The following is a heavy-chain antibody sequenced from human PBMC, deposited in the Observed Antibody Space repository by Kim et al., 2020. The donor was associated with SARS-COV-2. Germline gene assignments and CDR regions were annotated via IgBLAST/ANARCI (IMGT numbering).Heavy chain of an antibody. V-gene: IGHV3-53*01. CDR2: MYSDGSK. Sequence: GGSLRLSCAASGFTVSSNYMSWVHQAPGKGLEWVSVMYSDGSKYYAEFAKGRFTISRGNSKNTLYLQLNSLRVDDTAVDYYARGRGNCNDGGGRVAYW. CDR1: GFTVSSNY. D-gene: IGHD1-1*01. CDR3: ARGRGNCNDGGGRVAYW. J-gene: IGHJ2*01.